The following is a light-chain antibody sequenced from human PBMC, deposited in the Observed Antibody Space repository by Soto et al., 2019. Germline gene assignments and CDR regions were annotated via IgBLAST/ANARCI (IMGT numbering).Light chain of an antibody. Sequence: EIVLTQSPATLSLSPGERATLSCRASQSVSRHLAWYQQKPGQAPRLLIYDASNMATGIPARFSGSGSGTDFTLTISSLEPEDFAVYYCQQRNNWPPVTFGGGTKVEIK. CDR3: QQRNNWPPVT. CDR2: DAS. CDR1: QSVSRH. V-gene: IGKV3-11*01. J-gene: IGKJ4*01.